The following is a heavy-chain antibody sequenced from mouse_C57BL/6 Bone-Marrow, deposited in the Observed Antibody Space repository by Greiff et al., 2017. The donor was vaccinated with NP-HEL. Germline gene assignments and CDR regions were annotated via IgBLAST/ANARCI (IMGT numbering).Heavy chain of an antibody. CDR2: IWSDGST. CDR1: GFSLTSYG. CDR3: ARHYYYGSSSYYYAMDY. J-gene: IGHJ4*01. V-gene: IGHV2-6-1*01. Sequence: VQLQQSGPGLVAPSQSLSITCTVSGFSLTSYGVHWVRQPPGKGLEWLVVIWSDGSTTYNSALKSRLSISKDNSKSQVFLKMNSLQTDDTAMYYCARHYYYGSSSYYYAMDYWGQGTSVTVSS. D-gene: IGHD1-1*01.